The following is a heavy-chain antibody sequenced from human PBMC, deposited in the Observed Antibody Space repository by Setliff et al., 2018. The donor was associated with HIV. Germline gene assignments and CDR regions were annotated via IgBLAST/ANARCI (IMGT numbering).Heavy chain of an antibody. D-gene: IGHD3-22*01. J-gene: IGHJ4*02. CDR3: ARHDNYDNGGYYNLYYFDS. V-gene: IGHV4-59*08. CDR1: GDSITSYY. CDR2: IYYTGST. Sequence: SETLSLTCTVSGDSITSYYWSWIRQPPGKGLEWIGYIYYTGSTTYNPSLTTRVTISVDTSKNQISLKVNSVTAADTAVYFCARHDNYDNGGYYNLYYFDSWGPGTLVTVSS.